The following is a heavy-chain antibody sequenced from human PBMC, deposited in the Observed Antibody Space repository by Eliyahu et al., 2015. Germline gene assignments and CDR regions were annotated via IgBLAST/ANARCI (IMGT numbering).Heavy chain of an antibody. J-gene: IGHJ6*02. CDR1: GGXISSYY. CDR3: ARGAAAGPDRTYYYYYGMDV. V-gene: IGHV4-59*01. Sequence: QVQLQESGPGLVKPSETLSLTCTVSGGXISSYYWSWIRQPPGKGLEWIGYIYYSGSTNYNPSLKSRVTISVDTSKNQFSLKLSSVTAADTAVYYCARGAAAGPDRTYYYYYGMDVWGQGTTVTVSS. D-gene: IGHD6-13*01. CDR2: IYYSGST.